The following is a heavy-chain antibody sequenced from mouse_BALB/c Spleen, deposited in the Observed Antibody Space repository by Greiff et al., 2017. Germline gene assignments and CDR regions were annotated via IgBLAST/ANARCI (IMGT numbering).Heavy chain of an antibody. J-gene: IGHJ3*01. Sequence: EVKLMESGGGLVKPGGSLKLSCAASGFAFSSYDMSWVRQTPGKRLEWVAYISSGGGSTYYPDTVKGRFTISRDNAKNTLYLQMSSLKSEDTAMYYRARHLLDGYYPFAYWGQGTLVTVSA. CDR2: ISSGGGST. D-gene: IGHD2-3*01. V-gene: IGHV5-12-1*01. CDR1: GFAFSSYD. CDR3: ARHLLDGYYPFAY.